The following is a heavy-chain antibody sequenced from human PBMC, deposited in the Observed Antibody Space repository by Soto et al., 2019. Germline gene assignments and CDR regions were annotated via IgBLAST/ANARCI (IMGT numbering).Heavy chain of an antibody. Sequence: QVQLQESGPGLVKPLQTLSLTCTVSGDSISSGDYYWSWIRQHPGKGLEWIGYIYYSGSTYYNPSLKSRVTISVDTSKNQFSLKLSSVTAADTAVYYCARWWSGSRQGFDPWGQGTLVTVSS. CDR2: IYYSGST. V-gene: IGHV4-31*03. CDR3: ARWWSGSRQGFDP. J-gene: IGHJ5*02. CDR1: GDSISSGDYY. D-gene: IGHD3-3*01.